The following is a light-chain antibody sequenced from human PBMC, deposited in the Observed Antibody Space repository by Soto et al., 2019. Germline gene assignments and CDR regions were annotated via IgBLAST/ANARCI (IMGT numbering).Light chain of an antibody. CDR3: QQYYSTPPYT. CDR1: QSVLYSSNNKNY. CDR2: WAS. J-gene: IGKJ2*01. Sequence: DIVMTQSPDSLAVSLGERATINCKSSQSVLYSSNNKNYLAWYQQKPGQPPKLLIYWASTRESGVRDRFSGSGSGTDFTLTISSLQAEDVEVYYCQQYYSTPPYTFGQGTKLEIK. V-gene: IGKV4-1*01.